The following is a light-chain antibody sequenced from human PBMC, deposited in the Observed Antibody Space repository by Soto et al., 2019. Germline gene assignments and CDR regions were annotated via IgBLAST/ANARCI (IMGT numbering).Light chain of an antibody. CDR2: GAF. Sequence: EIVIAQSPVTLSVSPVDRATLSCRASQSVSSNLAWYQQKPGQAPSLLIYGAFTRATGIPARFSGTGSGTEFTLTISSLQSEDFALYYCQQYNDWHLTFGQGTKVDIK. J-gene: IGKJ1*01. V-gene: IGKV3-15*01. CDR3: QQYNDWHLT. CDR1: QSVSSN.